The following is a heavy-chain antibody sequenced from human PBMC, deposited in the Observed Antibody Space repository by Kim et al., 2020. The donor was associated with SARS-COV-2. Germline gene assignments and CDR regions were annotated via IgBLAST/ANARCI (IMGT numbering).Heavy chain of an antibody. V-gene: IGHV4-34*01. CDR3: ARRLSNTSGWGSHYFYL. CDR2: INHSGRT. CDR1: GGSFSGYY. D-gene: IGHD3-10*01. J-gene: IGHJ2*01. Sequence: SETLSLTCAVYGGSFSGYYWSWIRQPPGKGLEWIVEINHSGRTNYNPSLKSRVTISVDTSKNQFSLKLTSVTAADTAVYYCARRLSNTSGWGSHYFYLWG.